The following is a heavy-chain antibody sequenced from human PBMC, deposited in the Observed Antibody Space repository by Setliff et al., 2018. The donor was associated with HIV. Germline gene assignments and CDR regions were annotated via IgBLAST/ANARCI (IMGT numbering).Heavy chain of an antibody. D-gene: IGHD2-15*01. CDR2: ISNDGSKK. CDR3: AREGGYCSGGNCYSHYLDY. Sequence: GGSLRLSCAASGFTFSNAWMSWVRQAPGKGLEWVALISNDGSKKYYADSVKGRISIYRDNSKNTLYLQMNSLRAEDTALYYCAREGGYCSGGNCYSHYLDYWGQGTLVTVSS. J-gene: IGHJ4*02. CDR1: GFTFSNAW. V-gene: IGHV3-30*03.